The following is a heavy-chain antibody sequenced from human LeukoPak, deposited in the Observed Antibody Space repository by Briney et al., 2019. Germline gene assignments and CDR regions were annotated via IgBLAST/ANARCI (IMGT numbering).Heavy chain of an antibody. CDR1: GLTVSGNY. J-gene: IGHJ3*02. CDR3: ARDPYTSSWYWAFDI. V-gene: IGHV3-66*02. D-gene: IGHD6-13*01. CDR2: IYSGGST. Sequence: GGSLRLSCAASGLTVSGNYMTWVRQAPGKGLEWVSVIYSGGSTYYSDSVKGRFTISRDSSKNTLYLQMNSLRPEDTAVYYCARDPYTSSWYWAFDIWGQGTMVTVSS.